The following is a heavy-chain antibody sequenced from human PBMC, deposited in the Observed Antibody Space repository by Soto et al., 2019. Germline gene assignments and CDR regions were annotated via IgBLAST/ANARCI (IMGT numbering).Heavy chain of an antibody. CDR1: GYTFSNYG. CDR3: GRDLSYGSGEG. V-gene: IGHV3-33*01. J-gene: IGHJ4*02. CDR2: IWSDGSKK. D-gene: IGHD3-10*01. Sequence: QVQLVESGGGVVQPGTSLRLSCAASGYTFSNYGMHWVRQPPGKGLEWVADIWSDGSKKYYADDVKGRFTTSRDDSRNTPSLQMNSVRVDDTAGSYCGRDLSYGSGEGWGQGTLVIVSP.